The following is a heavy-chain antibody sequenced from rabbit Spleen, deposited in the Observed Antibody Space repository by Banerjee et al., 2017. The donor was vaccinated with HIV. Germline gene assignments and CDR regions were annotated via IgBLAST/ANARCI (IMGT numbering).Heavy chain of an antibody. Sequence: QEQLVESGGGLVQPEGSLTLTCKASGFPFSNKAVMCWVRQAPGKGLEWIGYIDPVFGITYYANWVNGRFSISRENAQNTVFLQMTSLTAADTATYFCARDGAGGSYFAMWGPGTLVTVS. CDR1: GFPFSNKA. CDR2: IDPVFGIT. J-gene: IGHJ4*01. V-gene: IGHV1S47*01. D-gene: IGHD8-1*01. CDR3: ARDGAGGSYFAM.